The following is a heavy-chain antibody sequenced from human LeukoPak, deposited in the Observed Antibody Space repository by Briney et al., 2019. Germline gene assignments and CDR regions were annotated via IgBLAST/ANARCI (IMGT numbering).Heavy chain of an antibody. D-gene: IGHD3-22*01. Sequence: ASVKVSCKASGGTFSSYAISWVRQAPGQGLEWMGIINPSGGSTSYAQKFQGRVTMTRGTSTSTVYMELSSLRSEDTAVYYCARGLYYYDSSVGAFDIWGQGTMVTVSS. CDR3: ARGLYYYDSSVGAFDI. J-gene: IGHJ3*02. CDR2: INPSGGST. CDR1: GGTFSSYA. V-gene: IGHV1-46*01.